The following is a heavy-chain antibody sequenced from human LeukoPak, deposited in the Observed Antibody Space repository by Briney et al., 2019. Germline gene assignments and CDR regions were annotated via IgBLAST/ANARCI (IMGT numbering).Heavy chain of an antibody. J-gene: IGHJ4*02. Sequence: GGSLRLSCAASGFTFSFYAMTWVRQAPGKGLVWVSRINSDGSSTTYADSVKGRFTISRDNAKNTLYLQMNSLRAEDTAVYYCARGRYYFDYWGQGTLVTVSS. V-gene: IGHV3-74*01. CDR1: GFTFSFYA. CDR3: ARGRYYFDY. CDR2: INSDGSST.